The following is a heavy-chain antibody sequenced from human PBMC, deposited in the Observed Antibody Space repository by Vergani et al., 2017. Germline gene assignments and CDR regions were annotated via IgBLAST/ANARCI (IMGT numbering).Heavy chain of an antibody. V-gene: IGHV3-23*04. Sequence: VQLVESGGGVVQPGKSLSLSCETSGFIFSDYVMHWVRQAPGKGLEWVSGISGQNFRTHYADSVKGRFTISRDDSKNTVYLQINSLRAEDTAFYYCVRGRRAASYSGPDSWGQGTRVTVSS. CDR3: VRGRRAASYSGPDS. CDR2: ISGQNFRT. D-gene: IGHD1-26*01. CDR1: GFIFSDYV. J-gene: IGHJ4*02.